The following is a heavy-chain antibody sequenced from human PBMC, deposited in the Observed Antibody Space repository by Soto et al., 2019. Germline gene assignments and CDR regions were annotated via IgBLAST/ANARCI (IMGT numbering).Heavy chain of an antibody. CDR3: AKGSEVARQALDY. Sequence: QVQLVESGGGVVQPGRSLRLSCAASGFTFSNFGMHWVRQAPGKGLEWVAAISSDGSDKYYSESVKGRFTISRDNSKNPLFLQMNSLRVEDTAVYYCAKGSEVARQALDYWGQGTLVTVSS. CDR2: ISSDGSDK. D-gene: IGHD2-15*01. CDR1: GFTFSNFG. J-gene: IGHJ4*02. V-gene: IGHV3-30*18.